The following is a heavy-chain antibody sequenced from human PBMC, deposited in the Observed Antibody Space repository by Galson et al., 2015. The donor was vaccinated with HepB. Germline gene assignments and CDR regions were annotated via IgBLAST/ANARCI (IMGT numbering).Heavy chain of an antibody. D-gene: IGHD3-16*01. CDR1: GFRFTKYS. J-gene: IGHJ5*02. Sequence: SLRLSCATSGFRFTKYSMSWVRQAPGKGLQWVSAITGGGERTYYADSVKGRFTVARDPSRSIVYLQMNSLRVDDTAVYYCAKGGPGRNGMMINRSLGFHTGGKGPPVTVSS. CDR3: AKGGPGRNGMMINRSLGFHT. V-gene: IGHV3-23*01. CDR2: ITGGGERT.